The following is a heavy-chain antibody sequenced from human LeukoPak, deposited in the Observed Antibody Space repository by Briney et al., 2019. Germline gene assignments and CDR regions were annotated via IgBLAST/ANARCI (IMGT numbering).Heavy chain of an antibody. CDR3: ARERSSSWNRYYYYGMDV. CDR1: GYTFTSYG. V-gene: IGHV1-18*01. Sequence: EASVKVSCKASGYTFTSYGISWVRQAPGQGLEWMGWISAYNGNTNYAQKLQGRVTMTTDTSTSTAYMELRSLRSDDTAVYYCARERSSSWNRYYYYGMDVWGQGTTVTVSS. CDR2: ISAYNGNT. J-gene: IGHJ6*02. D-gene: IGHD6-13*01.